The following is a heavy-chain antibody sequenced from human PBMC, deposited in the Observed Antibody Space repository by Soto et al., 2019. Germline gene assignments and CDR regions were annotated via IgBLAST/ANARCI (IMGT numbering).Heavy chain of an antibody. D-gene: IGHD2-8*01. Sequence: QVQLVESGGGVVQPGRSLRLSCAASGFTFSNHGMHWVRQAPGKGLEWVAVIWYDGINKYYADSVKGRFIISRDSSKNTVYLQMNSLRAEDTAVYYCARDRVQMVYGLDVWGQGTTVTVSS. V-gene: IGHV3-33*01. CDR1: GFTFSNHG. CDR3: ARDRVQMVYGLDV. CDR2: IWYDGINK. J-gene: IGHJ6*02.